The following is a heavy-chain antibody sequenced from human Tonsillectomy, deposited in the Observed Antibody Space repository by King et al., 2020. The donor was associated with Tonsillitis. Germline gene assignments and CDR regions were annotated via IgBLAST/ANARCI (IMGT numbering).Heavy chain of an antibody. CDR2: ISASGGVT. CDR1: GFTFSDYV. V-gene: IGHV3-23*04. CDR3: AKVGGVVVEVPFDY. Sequence: EVQLVESGGGLVQPGGSLRISCAVSGFTFSDYVMSWVRQAPGKGLEWVSTISASGGVTYHAGSVKGRFTISRDNSKNTLYLQLNSLRADDTAVYYCAKVGGVVVEVPFDYWGQGTLVTVSS. J-gene: IGHJ4*02. D-gene: IGHD2-15*01.